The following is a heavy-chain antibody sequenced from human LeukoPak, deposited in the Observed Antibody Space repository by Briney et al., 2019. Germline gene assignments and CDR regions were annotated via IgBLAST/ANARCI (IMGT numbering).Heavy chain of an antibody. V-gene: IGHV3-48*03. CDR3: ARDPYSGNYGNYYYYYMDV. D-gene: IGHD1-26*01. CDR1: GFTFSSYE. J-gene: IGHJ6*03. Sequence: GGSLRLSCAASGFTFSSYEMNWVRQAPGKGLEWVSYISSSGTSIYYADSVKGRFTISRDNAKNSLYLQMDSLGPEDTAVYYCARDPYSGNYGNYYYYYMDVWGKGTTVTISS. CDR2: ISSSGTSI.